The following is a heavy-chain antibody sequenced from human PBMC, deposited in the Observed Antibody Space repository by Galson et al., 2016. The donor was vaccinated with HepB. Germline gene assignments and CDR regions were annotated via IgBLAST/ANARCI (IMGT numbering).Heavy chain of an antibody. D-gene: IGHD2-2*01. J-gene: IGHJ4*02. CDR2: ISSSTNTI. V-gene: IGHV3-11*01. CDR1: GFTFSDYY. CDR3: ARGQWGPAALYYFDF. Sequence: SLRLSCAASGFTFSDYYMSWIRQAPGKGLEWVSYISSSTNTIYYAEPVKGRFTISRDNAKNYLYMQLKSLRAKDTAVYYCARGQWGPAALYYFDFWGQGTLVTVSS.